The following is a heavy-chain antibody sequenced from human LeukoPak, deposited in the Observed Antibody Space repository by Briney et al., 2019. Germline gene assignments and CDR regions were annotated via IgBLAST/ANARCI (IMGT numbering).Heavy chain of an antibody. CDR1: GGTFSSYA. D-gene: IGHD4-17*01. J-gene: IGHJ5*02. Sequence: SVKVSCKTSGGTFSSYAISWVRQAPGQGLEWMGGIIPIFGTANYAQKFQGRVTITADESTSTAYMELSSLRSEDTAVYYCAREVRTVTTVRGFDPWGQGTLVTVSS. CDR2: IIPIFGTA. CDR3: AREVRTVTTVRGFDP. V-gene: IGHV1-69*13.